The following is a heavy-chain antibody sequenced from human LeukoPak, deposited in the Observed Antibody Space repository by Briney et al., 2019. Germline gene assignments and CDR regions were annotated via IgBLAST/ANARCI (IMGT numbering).Heavy chain of an antibody. J-gene: IGHJ4*02. CDR1: GGTFSSYA. CDR2: MNPNSGNT. D-gene: IGHD3-22*01. Sequence: GSSVKVSCKASGGTFSSYAINWVRQATGQGLEWMGWMNPNSGNTGYAQKFQGRVTMTRNTSISTAHMELSSLRSEDTAVYYCARVGWSQYYDSSGSNWGQGTLVTVSS. CDR3: ARVGWSQYYDSSGSN. V-gene: IGHV1-8*02.